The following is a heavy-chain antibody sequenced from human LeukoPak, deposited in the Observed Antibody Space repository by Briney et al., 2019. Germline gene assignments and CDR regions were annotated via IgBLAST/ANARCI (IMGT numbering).Heavy chain of an antibody. V-gene: IGHV4-34*01. CDR3: ARGAVAGTFLDY. CDR2: INHSGST. D-gene: IGHD6-19*01. Sequence: GSLRLSCAASGFTFGSYAMSWIRQPPGKGLEWIGEINHSGSTNYNPSLKSRVTISVDTSKNQFSLKLSSVTAADTAVYYCARGAVAGTFLDYWGQGTLVTVSS. CDR1: GFTFGSYA. J-gene: IGHJ4*02.